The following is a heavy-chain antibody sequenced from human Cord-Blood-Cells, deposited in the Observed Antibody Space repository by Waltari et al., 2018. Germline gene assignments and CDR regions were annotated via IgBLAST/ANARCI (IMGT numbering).Heavy chain of an antibody. CDR3: ATAVMVARWAFDI. Sequence: QVQLVQSGAEVKKPGASVKVSCKVSGYTLTELSMHWVRQAPGKGLEWMGGFDPEDGETSYAQKFQGRGTMTGDTSTDTAYMERSSLRSEDTAVDYCATAVMVARWAFDIWGQGTMVTVSS. V-gene: IGHV1-24*01. CDR1: GYTLTELS. CDR2: FDPEDGET. J-gene: IGHJ3*02. D-gene: IGHD2-15*01.